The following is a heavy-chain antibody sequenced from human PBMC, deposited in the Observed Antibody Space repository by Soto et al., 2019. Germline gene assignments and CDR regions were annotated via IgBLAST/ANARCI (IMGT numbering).Heavy chain of an antibody. J-gene: IGHJ6*02. CDR3: AKNGDYSYYYAMDV. V-gene: IGHV3-11*06. Sequence: GGSLRLSCAASGFTFSDYFMSWIRQAPGKGPEWISHISSSSISTNYADSVKGRFTISRDNAKNSLYLEMTSLTAEDTAIYYCAKNGDYSYYYAMDVWGQGTTVTVSS. CDR2: ISSSSIST. CDR1: GFTFSDYF. D-gene: IGHD4-17*01.